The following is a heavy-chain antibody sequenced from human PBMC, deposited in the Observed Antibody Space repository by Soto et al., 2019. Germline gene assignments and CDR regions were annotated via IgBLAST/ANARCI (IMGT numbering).Heavy chain of an antibody. J-gene: IGHJ5*02. CDR3: AGELLPENIGWFDP. CDR1: GFTFNSYA. Sequence: QVQLVESGGGVVQPGRSLRLSCAASGFTFNSYAFHWVRQAPGKGLEWVSLISHDGRNKYYADSVKGRFTISRDNSKNTLYLQINSLRPEDTAVYYCAGELLPENIGWFDPWGQGTLVTVSS. D-gene: IGHD3-22*01. CDR2: ISHDGRNK. V-gene: IGHV3-30*04.